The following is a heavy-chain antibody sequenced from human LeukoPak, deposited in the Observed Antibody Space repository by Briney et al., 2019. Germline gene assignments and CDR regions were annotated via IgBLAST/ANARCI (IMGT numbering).Heavy chain of an antibody. J-gene: IGHJ4*02. V-gene: IGHV3-7*05. CDR2: IKQDGSEK. D-gene: IGHD3-3*02. Sequence: GGSLRLSCAAPGFTFSSYAMSWVRQAPGKGLEWVANIKQDGSEKYYVESMKGRLTISRDNAKNALYLQMNSLRAEDTAVYYCARVASSFVNFDYWGQGTLVAVSS. CDR3: ARVASSFVNFDY. CDR1: GFTFSSYA.